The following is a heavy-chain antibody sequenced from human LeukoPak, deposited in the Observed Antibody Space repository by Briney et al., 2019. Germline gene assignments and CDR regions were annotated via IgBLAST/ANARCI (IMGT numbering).Heavy chain of an antibody. CDR1: GYTFTSYD. D-gene: IGHD6-13*01. V-gene: IGHV1-8*01. CDR3: AKVEYSSSWSYYYYYYGMDV. CDR2: MSPNSGNT. Sequence: ASVKVSCKASGYTFTSYDINWVRQATGQGLEWMGWMSPNSGNTGYAQKFQGRVTMTRNTSISTAYMELSSLRSEDTAVYYCAKVEYSSSWSYYYYYYGMDVWGQGTTVTVSS. J-gene: IGHJ6*02.